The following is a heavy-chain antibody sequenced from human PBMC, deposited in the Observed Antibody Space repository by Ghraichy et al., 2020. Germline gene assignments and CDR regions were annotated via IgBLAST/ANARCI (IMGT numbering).Heavy chain of an antibody. D-gene: IGHD6-13*01. CDR3: ARRGSSWYFRGGFDP. CDR2: INHSGST. V-gene: IGHV4-34*01. CDR1: GGSFSGYY. J-gene: IGHJ5*02. Sequence: SETLSLTCAVYGGSFSGYYWSWIRQPPGKGLEWIGEINHSGSTNYNPSLKSRVTISVDTSKNQFSLKLSSVTAADTAVYYCARRGSSWYFRGGFDPWGQGTLVTVSS.